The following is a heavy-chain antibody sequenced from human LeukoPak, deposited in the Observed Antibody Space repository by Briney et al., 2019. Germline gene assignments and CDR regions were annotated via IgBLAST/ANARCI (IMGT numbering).Heavy chain of an antibody. CDR3: ARDVALTDYYYYGMDV. CDR1: GGTFSSYA. V-gene: IGHV1-18*01. CDR2: ISAYNGNT. J-gene: IGHJ6*02. D-gene: IGHD7-27*01. Sequence: ASVKVSCKASGGTFSSYAISWVRQAPGQGLEWMGWISAYNGNTNYAQKLQGRVTMTTDTSTSTAYMELRSLRSDDTAVYYCARDVALTDYYYYGMDVWGQGTTVTVSS.